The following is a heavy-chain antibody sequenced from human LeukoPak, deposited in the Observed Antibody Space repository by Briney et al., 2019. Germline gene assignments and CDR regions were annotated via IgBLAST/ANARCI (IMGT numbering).Heavy chain of an antibody. CDR3: AGTAEWLYFDY. J-gene: IGHJ4*02. Sequence: SETLSLTCTVSGGSISSSSYYWGWIRQPPGKGPEWLGTIFYSGTTYDNPSLKSRVTISVDTSKNQFSLKLGSVTAADTAVYYCAGTAEWLYFDYWGQGTLVTVSS. CDR1: GGSISSSSYY. D-gene: IGHD3-3*01. CDR2: IFYSGTT. V-gene: IGHV4-39*07.